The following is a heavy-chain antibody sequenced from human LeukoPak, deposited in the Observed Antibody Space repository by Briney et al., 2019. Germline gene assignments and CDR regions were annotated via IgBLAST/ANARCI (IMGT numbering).Heavy chain of an antibody. CDR2: IIPIFGTA. D-gene: IGHD6-13*01. CDR1: GGTFSSYA. CDR3: ASSRSSWLPDDY. V-gene: IGHV1-69*13. J-gene: IGHJ4*02. Sequence: ASVKVSCKASGGTFSSYAISWVRQAPGQGLEWMGGIIPIFGTANYAQKFQGRVTITADESTSTAYMELSSLRSEDTAVYYCASSRSSWLPDDYWGQGTLVTVSS.